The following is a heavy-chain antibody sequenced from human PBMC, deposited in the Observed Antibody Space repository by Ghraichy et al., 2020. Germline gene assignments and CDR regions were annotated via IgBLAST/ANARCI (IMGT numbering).Heavy chain of an antibody. D-gene: IGHD3-9*01. CDR3: AHFYDVLTAHPIKRYFDT. CDR2: IYWDDDK. CDR1: GFSLSTSGVG. Sequence: SGPTLVKPTQTLTLSCTFSGFSLSTSGVGVGWIRQPPGKALEWLALIYWDDDKRYSPSLKSRLTITKDTSKNQVALTMTNMDPVDTATYYCAHFYDVLTAHPIKRYFDTWGQGTLVTVSS. J-gene: IGHJ4*02. V-gene: IGHV2-5*02.